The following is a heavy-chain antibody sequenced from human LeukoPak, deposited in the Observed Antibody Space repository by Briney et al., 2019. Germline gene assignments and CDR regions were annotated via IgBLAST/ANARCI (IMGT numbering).Heavy chain of an antibody. CDR2: ITGSTGTT. D-gene: IGHD3-9*01. CDR1: GFTFGSYA. V-gene: IGHV3-23*01. J-gene: IGHJ4*02. CDR3: AREGSDNSGYDLDF. Sequence: GGSLGLSCAASGFTFGSYAMNWVRQALGKGLEWVSAITGSTGTTYYADSVKGRFTVSRDNSKNTLYLQVNSLGAEDTAVYYCAREGSDNSGYDLDFWGQGTLVTVSS.